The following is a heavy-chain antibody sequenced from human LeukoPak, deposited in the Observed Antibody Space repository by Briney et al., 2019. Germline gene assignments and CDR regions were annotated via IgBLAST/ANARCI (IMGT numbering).Heavy chain of an antibody. CDR2: ISGSGDNT. D-gene: IGHD3-9*01. CDR3: AKGDDILTGYLSYFDY. CDR1: GFTFRTYA. V-gene: IGHV3-23*01. Sequence: GGSLRLSCAASGFTFRTYAINWVPQAPGKGLEWVSGISGSGDNTYYADSVKGRFTISRDNSKNTLYLQMNSLRAEDTAVYYCAKGDDILTGYLSYFDYWGQGTLVTVSS. J-gene: IGHJ4*02.